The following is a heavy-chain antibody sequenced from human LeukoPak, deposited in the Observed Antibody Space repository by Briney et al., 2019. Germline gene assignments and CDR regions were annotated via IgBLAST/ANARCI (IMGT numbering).Heavy chain of an antibody. Sequence: SGTLSVTCTVSGGSISSYYWSWIRQPPGKGLEGVGYIYYSGSTNYNPSLESRVTISVDTSKNQFSLKLSSVTAADTAVYYCARVRLLSPFYYYGMDVWGQGTTVTVSS. CDR2: IYYSGST. J-gene: IGHJ6*02. CDR1: GGSISSYY. D-gene: IGHD2-21*02. V-gene: IGHV4-59*01. CDR3: ARVRLLSPFYYYGMDV.